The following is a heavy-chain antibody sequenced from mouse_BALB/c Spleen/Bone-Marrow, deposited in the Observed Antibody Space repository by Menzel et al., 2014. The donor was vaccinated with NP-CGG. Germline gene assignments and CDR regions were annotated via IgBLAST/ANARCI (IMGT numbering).Heavy chain of an antibody. Sequence: EVQVVESGGGLVQPGGSRKLSCAASGFTFSSFGMHWVRQAPEKGLEWVAYISRGSSTIYYGDTVMGRFTISRDNPKNTLFLQMTSLRSEDTATYYCVRSGSSSGYFDYWGQGTTLTVSS. CDR1: GFTFSSFG. D-gene: IGHD1-1*01. V-gene: IGHV5-17*02. J-gene: IGHJ2*01. CDR2: ISRGSSTI. CDR3: VRSGSSSGYFDY.